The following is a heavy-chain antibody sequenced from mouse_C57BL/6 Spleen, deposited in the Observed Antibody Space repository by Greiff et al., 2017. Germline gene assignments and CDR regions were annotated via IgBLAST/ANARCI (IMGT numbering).Heavy chain of an antibody. J-gene: IGHJ3*01. CDR1: GYTFTSYW. Sequence: QVQLQQSGAELVKPGASVKLSCKASGYTFTSYWMHWVKQRPGQGLEWIGMIHPNSGSTNYNEKFKSKATLTVDKSSSTAYMQLSSLTSEDSAVYYCARRGVDGYTWFAYWGQGTLVTVSA. V-gene: IGHV1-64*01. CDR2: IHPNSGST. CDR3: ARRGVDGYTWFAY. D-gene: IGHD2-3*01.